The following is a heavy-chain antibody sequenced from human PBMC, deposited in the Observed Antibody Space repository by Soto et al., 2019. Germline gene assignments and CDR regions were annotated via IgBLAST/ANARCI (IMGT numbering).Heavy chain of an antibody. CDR1: GDSVSSNSAA. CDR3: ARDWTSSHFDC. Sequence: QALSLPCAISGDSVSSNSAAWNLIRQSPSRGLEWLGRTYYRSKWYNDYGVSVKSRITIEPDTSKNQLSLQLNSVTPEDTAVYYCARDWTSSHFDCWGQGTLVTVSS. J-gene: IGHJ4*02. CDR2: TYYRSKWYN. V-gene: IGHV6-1*01. D-gene: IGHD2-2*01.